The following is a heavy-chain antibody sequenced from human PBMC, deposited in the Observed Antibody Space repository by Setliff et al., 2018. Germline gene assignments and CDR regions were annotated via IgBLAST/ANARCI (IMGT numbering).Heavy chain of an antibody. CDR3: ARTGTYRYFDY. CDR1: GASLSSGTYY. Sequence: TLSLTCTVSGASLSSGTYYWGWIRQPPGKGLEWIGRIYYRGDTYYNASLKGRLTISVDTAQNQFSLRLTSVTAADTAVYYCARTGTYRYFDYWGQGALVTV. D-gene: IGHD1-1*01. J-gene: IGHJ4*02. CDR2: IYYRGDT. V-gene: IGHV4-39*01.